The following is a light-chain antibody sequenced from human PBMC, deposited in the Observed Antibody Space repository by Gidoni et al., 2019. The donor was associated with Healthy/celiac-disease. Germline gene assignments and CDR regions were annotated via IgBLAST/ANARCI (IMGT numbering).Light chain of an antibody. Sequence: QSALPQPASVSGSPGQSVTISCTGTSSDVGGYNYVSWYHKHPGKAPKLMIYDVSNRPSGVSNRFSGSKSGNTAFLTISGLQAEDEADYYCSSYTSSSTPVVFGGGTKLTVL. CDR3: SSYTSSSTPVV. CDR2: DVS. V-gene: IGLV2-14*03. CDR1: SSDVGGYNY. J-gene: IGLJ2*01.